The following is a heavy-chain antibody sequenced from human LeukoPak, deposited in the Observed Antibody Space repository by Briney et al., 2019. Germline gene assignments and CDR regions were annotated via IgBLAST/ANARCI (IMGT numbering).Heavy chain of an antibody. Sequence: PGGSLRLSCAASGFTFSSYEMNWFRQAPGKGLEWVSYISSSGSTIYYADSVKGRFTISRDNAKNSLYLQMNSLRAEDTAVYYCARSLGYCSGGSCYPFDCWGQGTLVTVSS. CDR1: GFTFSSYE. J-gene: IGHJ4*02. V-gene: IGHV3-48*03. D-gene: IGHD2-15*01. CDR2: ISSSGSTI. CDR3: ARSLGYCSGGSCYPFDC.